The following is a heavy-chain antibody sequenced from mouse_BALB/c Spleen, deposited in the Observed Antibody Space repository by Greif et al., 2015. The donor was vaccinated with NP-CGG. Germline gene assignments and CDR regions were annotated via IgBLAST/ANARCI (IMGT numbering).Heavy chain of an antibody. V-gene: IGHV5-17*02. CDR1: GLTFSSFG. J-gene: IGHJ4*01. CDR2: ISSGSSTI. Sequence: EVQVVESGGGLVQPGGSRKLSCAASGLTFSSFGVHWVRQAPEKGLEWVAYISSGSSTIYYADTVKGRFTISRDNPKNTLFLQMTSLRSEDTAMYYCARTTVVAYYAMDYWGQGTSVTVSS. CDR3: ARTTVVAYYAMDY. D-gene: IGHD1-1*01.